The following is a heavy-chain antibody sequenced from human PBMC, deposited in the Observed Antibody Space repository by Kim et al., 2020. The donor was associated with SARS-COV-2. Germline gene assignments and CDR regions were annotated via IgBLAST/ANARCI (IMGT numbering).Heavy chain of an antibody. CDR1: GFTFGDYA. J-gene: IGHJ4*02. Sequence: GGSLRLSCTASGFTFGDYAMSWVRQAPGKGLEWVGFIRSKAYGGTTEYAASVKGRFTISRDDSKSIAYLQMNSLKTEDTAVYYCTRDQYYDFWSGTFDYWGQGTLVTVSS. V-gene: IGHV3-49*04. CDR2: IRSKAYGGTT. D-gene: IGHD3-3*01. CDR3: TRDQYYDFWSGTFDY.